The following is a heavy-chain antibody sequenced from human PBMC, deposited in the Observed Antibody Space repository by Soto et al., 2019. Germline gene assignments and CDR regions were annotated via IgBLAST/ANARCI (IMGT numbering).Heavy chain of an antibody. CDR3: ARGEEFLEWLFPFDY. CDR1: GFTFSSYS. Sequence: GGSLRLSCAASGFTFSSYSMNWVRQAPGKGLEWVSYISSSSSTIYYADSVKGRFTISRDNAKNSLYLQMNSLRAEDTAVYYCARGEEFLEWLFPFDYWGQGTLVTVSS. CDR2: ISSSSSTI. V-gene: IGHV3-48*01. D-gene: IGHD3-3*01. J-gene: IGHJ4*02.